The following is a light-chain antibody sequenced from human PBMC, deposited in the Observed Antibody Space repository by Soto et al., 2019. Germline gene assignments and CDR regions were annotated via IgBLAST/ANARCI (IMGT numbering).Light chain of an antibody. CDR2: EVS. Sequence: QSVLTQPASVSGSPGQSTTISCTGTSSDVGAYNHVSWYQQHPGKDPKLMIYEVSNRPSGVSNRFSGSKSGNTASLTISGLQTEDESDYYCTSFTSSSTYVFGTGTKLTVL. CDR1: SSDVGAYNH. V-gene: IGLV2-14*01. J-gene: IGLJ1*01. CDR3: TSFTSSSTYV.